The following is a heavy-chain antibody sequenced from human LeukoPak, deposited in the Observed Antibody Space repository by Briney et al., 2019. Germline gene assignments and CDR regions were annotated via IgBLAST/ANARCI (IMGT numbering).Heavy chain of an antibody. V-gene: IGHV3-23*01. CDR2: ISGTGGTT. D-gene: IGHD6-19*01. Sequence: GGSLRLSCAASGFTFSNYAMSWVRQAPGKGLEWVSAISGTGGTTYYADSVKGRFTISRDNPKNTLYLQMNSLRAEDAAVYYCATRPAVAGAGLLDYWGQGTLVTVSS. CDR1: GFTFSNYA. J-gene: IGHJ4*02. CDR3: ATRPAVAGAGLLDY.